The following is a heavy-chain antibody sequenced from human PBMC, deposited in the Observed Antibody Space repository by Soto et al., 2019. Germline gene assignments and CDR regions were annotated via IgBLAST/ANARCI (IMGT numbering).Heavy chain of an antibody. CDR2: IYWDDDM. V-gene: IGHV2-5*02. D-gene: IGHD6-19*01. CDR3: ANSGPYSSRWYYYAFDA. CDR1: GFSLSTSGVG. Sequence: QITLKESGPTLVKPTQTLTLTCTFSGFSLSTSGVGVGWIRQPPGKALEWLALIYWDDDMRYSPSLNGRLTSSKDTSKNQVALTTTNMYPVDTGTYYSANSGPYSSRWYYYAFDARGQGTMVTLSS. J-gene: IGHJ3*01.